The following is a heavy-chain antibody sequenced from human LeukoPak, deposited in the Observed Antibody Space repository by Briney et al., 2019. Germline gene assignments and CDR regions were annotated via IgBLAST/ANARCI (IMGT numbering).Heavy chain of an antibody. CDR2: ISAYNGNT. D-gene: IGHD1-26*01. J-gene: IGHJ4*02. V-gene: IGHV1-18*04. CDR1: GYTFTSYY. CDR3: ARGRPLGATTTFDY. Sequence: ASVKVSCKASGYTFTSYYMHWVRQAPGQGLEWMGWISAYNGNTNYAQKLQGRVTMTTDTSTSTAYMELRSLRSDDTAVYYCARGRPLGATTTFDYWGQGTLVTVSS.